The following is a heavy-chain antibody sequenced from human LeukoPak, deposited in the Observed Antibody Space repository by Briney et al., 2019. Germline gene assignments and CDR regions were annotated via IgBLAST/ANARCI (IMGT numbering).Heavy chain of an antibody. J-gene: IGHJ6*02. CDR1: GYTFTSYG. V-gene: IGHV1-18*01. Sequence: ASVNVSCKASGYTFTSYGISWVRQAPGQGLEWMGWISAYNGNTNYAQKLQGRVTMTTDTSTSTAYMELRSLRSDDTAVYYCARDRSPDSSSWSYYYYGMDVWGQGTTVTVSS. CDR2: ISAYNGNT. D-gene: IGHD6-13*01. CDR3: ARDRSPDSSSWSYYYYGMDV.